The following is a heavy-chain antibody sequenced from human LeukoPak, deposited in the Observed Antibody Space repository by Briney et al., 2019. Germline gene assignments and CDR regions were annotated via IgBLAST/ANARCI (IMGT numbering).Heavy chain of an antibody. CDR3: ATSSMGDY. CDR2: ISSSSATI. Sequence: PGGSLRLSCAASGFTFSSQSMSWVRRAPGKGLEWVSYISSSSATIYYADSVKGRFTISRDNAKNSLYLQMSGLRADDTAVYYCATSSMGDYWGQGTLVTVSS. V-gene: IGHV3-48*01. J-gene: IGHJ4*02. CDR1: GFTFSSQS. D-gene: IGHD3-16*01.